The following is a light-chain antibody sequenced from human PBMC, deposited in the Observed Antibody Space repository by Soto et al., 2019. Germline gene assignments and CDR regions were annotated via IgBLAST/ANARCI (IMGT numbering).Light chain of an antibody. Sequence: QSALTQPPSVSAAPGQKVTFSCSGSSSNIRKNYVSWYQQVPGTAPKLLIYEDNKRRSGIPDRFSGSKSGTSATLGITGLQTGDEADYYCGTWDSSLSVFVFGTGTKVTVL. CDR3: GTWDSSLSVFV. CDR2: EDN. V-gene: IGLV1-51*02. CDR1: SSNIRKNY. J-gene: IGLJ1*01.